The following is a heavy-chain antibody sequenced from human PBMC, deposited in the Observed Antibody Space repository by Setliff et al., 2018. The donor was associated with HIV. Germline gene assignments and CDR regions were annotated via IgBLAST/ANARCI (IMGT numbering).Heavy chain of an antibody. CDR2: FVPEHSET. CDR1: GYTLTELS. CDR3: ATRGELLGRRASTVTVYYYYLDV. Sequence: VASVKVSCKVSGYTLTELSIHWVRQAPGKGLEWMGGFVPEHSETIYAQKFQGRVTMTEDTSTDTAFMELSGLTSGDTAVYYCATRGELLGRRASTVTVYYYYLDVWGNGTTVTVSS. J-gene: IGHJ6*03. V-gene: IGHV1-24*01. D-gene: IGHD4-17*01.